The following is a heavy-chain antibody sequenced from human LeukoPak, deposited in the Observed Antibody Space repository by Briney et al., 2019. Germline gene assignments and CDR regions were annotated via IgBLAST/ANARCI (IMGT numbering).Heavy chain of an antibody. CDR2: IYSSGST. D-gene: IGHD6-13*01. CDR1: GGSISSYY. CDR3: ASVSAPGNVSYFDY. J-gene: IGHJ4*02. V-gene: IGHV4-59*01. Sequence: SETLSLTCTVSGGSISSYYWSWIRQPPGKGLEWIGYIYSSGSTNYNPSLKGRVTMTVDTSKNQFSLKVNSVTAADAAVYYCASVSAPGNVSYFDYWGQGTLVTVSS.